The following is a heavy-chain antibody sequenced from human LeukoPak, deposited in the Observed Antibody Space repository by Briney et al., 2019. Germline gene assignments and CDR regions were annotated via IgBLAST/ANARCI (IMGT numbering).Heavy chain of an antibody. Sequence: PGGSLRLSCAASGFTFSDYYMSWIRQAPGKGLEWVSYISSSGSTIYYADSVKGRFTISRDNAKDSLYLQMNSLRAEDTVVYYCARDPSNTSGRNLFFDYWGQGTLVTVSS. D-gene: IGHD6-19*01. V-gene: IGHV3-11*01. J-gene: IGHJ4*02. CDR2: ISSSGSTI. CDR3: ARDPSNTSGRNLFFDY. CDR1: GFTFSDYY.